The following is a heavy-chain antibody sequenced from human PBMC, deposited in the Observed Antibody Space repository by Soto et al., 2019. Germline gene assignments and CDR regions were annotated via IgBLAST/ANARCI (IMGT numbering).Heavy chain of an antibody. CDR3: ARASIPLHPITISAYYYYGMDV. CDR2: INPNSGGT. D-gene: IGHD3-9*01. V-gene: IGHV1-2*04. J-gene: IGHJ6*02. CDR1: GYTFTGYY. Sequence: EASVKVSCKASGYTFTGYYMHWVRQAPGQGLEWMGWINPNSGGTNYAQKFQGWVTMTRDTSISTAYMELSRLRSDDTAVYYCARASIPLHPITISAYYYYGMDVWGQGTTVTVSS.